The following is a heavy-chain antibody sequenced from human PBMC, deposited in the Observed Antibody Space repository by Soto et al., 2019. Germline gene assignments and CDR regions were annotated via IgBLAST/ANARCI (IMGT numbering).Heavy chain of an antibody. Sequence: GESLKISCKGSGYSFTSYWIGWVRQMPGKGLEWMGIIYPGDSDTRYSPSFQGQVTISADKSISTAYLQWSSLKASDTAMYYCARRNYDILTGPTQYFDYWGQGTLVTVSS. V-gene: IGHV5-51*01. CDR1: GYSFTSYW. D-gene: IGHD3-9*01. J-gene: IGHJ4*02. CDR2: IYPGDSDT. CDR3: ARRNYDILTGPTQYFDY.